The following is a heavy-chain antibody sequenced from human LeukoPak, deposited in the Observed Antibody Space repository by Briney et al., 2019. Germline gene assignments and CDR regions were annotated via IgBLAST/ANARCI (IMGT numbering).Heavy chain of an antibody. CDR1: GFTFSSYA. CDR2: ISGSGGST. Sequence: GGSLRLSCAASGFTFSSYAMSWVRQAPGKGLEWVSAISGSGGSTYYADSVKGRFTISRDNSKNTLFLQMNSLRAEDTAVYYCARGGVDDYVWGSYRYRGDNYYMDVWGKGTTVTISS. D-gene: IGHD3-16*02. J-gene: IGHJ6*03. V-gene: IGHV3-23*01. CDR3: ARGGVDDYVWGSYRYRGDNYYMDV.